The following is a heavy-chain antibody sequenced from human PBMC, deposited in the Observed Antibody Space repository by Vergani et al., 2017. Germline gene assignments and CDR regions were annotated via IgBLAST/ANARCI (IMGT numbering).Heavy chain of an antibody. CDR2: IYYSGST. V-gene: IGHV4-61*01. Sequence: QVQLQESGPGLVKPSETLSLTCTVSGGSVSSGSYYWSWIRQPPGKGLEWIGYIYYSGSTNYNPSLKSRVTISVDTSKNQFSLKLSSVTAADTAVYYCARDYYDSSGYYGDAFDIRGQGTMVTVSS. CDR1: GGSVSSGSYY. J-gene: IGHJ3*02. CDR3: ARDYYDSSGYYGDAFDI. D-gene: IGHD3-22*01.